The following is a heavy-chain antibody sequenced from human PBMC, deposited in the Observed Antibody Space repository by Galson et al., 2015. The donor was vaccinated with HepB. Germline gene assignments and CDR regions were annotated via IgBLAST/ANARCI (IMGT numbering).Heavy chain of an antibody. CDR1: GFTFSSYG. J-gene: IGHJ4*02. CDR2: ISYDGSNK. Sequence: SLRLSCAASGFTFSSYGMHWVRQAPGKGLEWVAVISYDGSNKYYADSVKGRFTISRDNSKNTLCLHMNSLRAEDTAVYYCAKSSRAYYYDSSGYPDYWGQGTLVTVSS. CDR3: AKSSRAYYYDSSGYPDY. V-gene: IGHV3-30*18. D-gene: IGHD3-22*01.